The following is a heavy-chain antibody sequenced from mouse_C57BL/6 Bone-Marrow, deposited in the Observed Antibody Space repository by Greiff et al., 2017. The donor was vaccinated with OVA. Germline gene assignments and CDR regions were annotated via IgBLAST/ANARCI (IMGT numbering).Heavy chain of an antibody. J-gene: IGHJ3*01. CDR1: GYTFTSYW. Sequence: QVQLQQPGAELVKPGASVKLSCKASGYTFTSYWMQWVKQRPGQGLEWIGEIDPSDSYTNYNQKFKGKATLTVDTSSSTAYMQLSILTSEDSAVYYCASAVFAYWGQGTLVTVSA. V-gene: IGHV1-50*01. CDR3: ASAVFAY. CDR2: IDPSDSYT.